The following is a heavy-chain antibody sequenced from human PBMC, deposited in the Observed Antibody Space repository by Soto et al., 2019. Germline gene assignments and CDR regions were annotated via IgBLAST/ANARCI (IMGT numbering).Heavy chain of an antibody. CDR1: GGSISDGDYY. V-gene: IGHV4-30-4*01. Sequence: VPLQESGPGLVKPSPTLSITCTVSGGSISDGDYYWSWIRQPPGKGLEWIGHIYNSGNTYNNPSLRSRLTISLATAKSQCYLDLNSVTAADTAVYHCASGLSGDEVDQWVQGTLVTVSS. CDR3: ASGLSGDEVDQ. CDR2: IYNSGNT. J-gene: IGHJ4*02. D-gene: IGHD2-21*01.